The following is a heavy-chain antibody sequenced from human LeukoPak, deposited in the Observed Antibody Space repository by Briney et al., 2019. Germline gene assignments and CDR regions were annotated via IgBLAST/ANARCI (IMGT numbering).Heavy chain of an antibody. CDR2: ISTSSSYI. CDR3: ARGVYTYYDFWSGYPQEGYYYYYMDA. CDR1: GFTFSSYS. Sequence: PGGSLRLSCAASGFTFSSYSMNWVRQAPGKGLEWVSSISTSSSYIYYADSVKGRFTISRDNARNSLYLQMNSLRAEDTAVYYCARGVYTYYDFWSGYPQEGYYYYYMDAWGKGTTVTVSS. J-gene: IGHJ6*03. D-gene: IGHD3-3*01. V-gene: IGHV3-21*04.